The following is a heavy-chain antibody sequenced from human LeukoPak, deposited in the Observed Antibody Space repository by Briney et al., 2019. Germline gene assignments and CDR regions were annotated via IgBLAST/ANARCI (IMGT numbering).Heavy chain of an antibody. CDR1: GGSISSGGYY. CDR3: AKSGYYQNYGMDV. J-gene: IGHJ6*02. D-gene: IGHD3-22*01. Sequence: KSSQTLSLTCTVSGGSISSGGYYWSWIRQHPGKGLEWIGYIYYSGSTYYNPSLKSRVTISVDTSKNQFSLKLSSVTAADTAAYYCAKSGYYQNYGMDVWGQGTTVTVSS. V-gene: IGHV4-31*03. CDR2: IYYSGST.